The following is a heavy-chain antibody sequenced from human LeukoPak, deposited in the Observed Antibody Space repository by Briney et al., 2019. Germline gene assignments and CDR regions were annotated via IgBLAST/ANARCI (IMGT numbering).Heavy chain of an antibody. Sequence: GGSLRLSCAASGFTFGTYWMSWVRQAPGRGLEWLANINPAGAEKYYVDSVKGRFAISRDNAKNSLFLQMNSLRAEDTALYYRAMGARGDYSGEDYWGQGTLVTVSS. CDR3: AMGARGDYSGEDY. CDR1: GFTFGTYW. V-gene: IGHV3-7*03. J-gene: IGHJ4*02. D-gene: IGHD7-27*01. CDR2: INPAGAEK.